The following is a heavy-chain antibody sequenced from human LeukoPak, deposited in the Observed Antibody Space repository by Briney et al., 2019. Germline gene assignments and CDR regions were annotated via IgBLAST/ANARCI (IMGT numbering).Heavy chain of an antibody. CDR1: GFTVSSNY. V-gene: IGHV3-66*02. Sequence: GGSLRLSCAASGFTVSSNYMSWVRQAPGKGQEWVSVIYSGGSTYYADSVKGRFTISRDNSKNTLYLQMNSLRAEDTAVYYCARDPSEDIVVVPAAASDYWGQGTLVTVSS. CDR2: IYSGGST. CDR3: ARDPSEDIVVVPAAASDY. J-gene: IGHJ4*02. D-gene: IGHD2-2*01.